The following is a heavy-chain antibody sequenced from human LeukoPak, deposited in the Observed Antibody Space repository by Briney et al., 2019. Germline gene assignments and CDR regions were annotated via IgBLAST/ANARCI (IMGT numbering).Heavy chain of an antibody. CDR2: ISSSSYI. Sequence: GGSLRLSCAASGFTFSSYSMNWVRQAPGKGLEWVSSISSSSYIYYADSVKGRFTISRDNAKNSLYLQMNSPRAEDTAVYYCARENRITMVRGVIWGYFDYWGQGTLVTVSS. D-gene: IGHD3-10*01. CDR3: ARENRITMVRGVIWGYFDY. V-gene: IGHV3-21*01. CDR1: GFTFSSYS. J-gene: IGHJ4*02.